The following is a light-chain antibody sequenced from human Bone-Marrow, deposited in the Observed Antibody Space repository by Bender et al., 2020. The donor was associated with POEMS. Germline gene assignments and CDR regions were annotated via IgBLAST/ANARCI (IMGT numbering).Light chain of an antibody. CDR2: EVS. J-gene: IGLJ1*01. CDR1: SSDVGAYNL. Sequence: QSALTQPASVSGSPGQSITISCTGASSDVGAYNLVSWYQQHPGKAPKLMIFEVSKRPSGVSNRFSGSKSGNTASLTISGIQAEDEADYYCCSYAGSGAGVFGTGTKVTVL. V-gene: IGLV2-23*02. CDR3: CSYAGSGAGV.